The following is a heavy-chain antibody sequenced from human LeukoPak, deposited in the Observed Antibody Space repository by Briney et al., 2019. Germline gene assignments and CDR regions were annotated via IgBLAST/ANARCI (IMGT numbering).Heavy chain of an antibody. Sequence: VGSLRLSCAASGFTFSSYEMNWVRRAPGTGLEGFSYISSSGSTIYYADSVKGRFTISRDNAKNSLYLQMNSLKTEDTAVYFCTRVTYYYDNSGYFHFDSWGQGSLVTVSS. CDR2: ISSSGSTI. D-gene: IGHD3-22*01. V-gene: IGHV3-48*03. CDR1: GFTFSSYE. CDR3: TRVTYYYDNSGYFHFDS. J-gene: IGHJ4*02.